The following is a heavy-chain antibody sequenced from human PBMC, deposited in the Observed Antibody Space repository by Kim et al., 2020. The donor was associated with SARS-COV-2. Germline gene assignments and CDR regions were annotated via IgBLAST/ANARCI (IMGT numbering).Heavy chain of an antibody. CDR3: ARWGYGDYLGNSVEWFDP. D-gene: IGHD4-17*01. Sequence: SETLSLTCTVSGGSISSGSYYWSWIRQPAGKGLEWIGRIYTSGSTNYNPSLKSRVTISVDTSKNQFSLKLSSVTAADTAVYYCARWGYGDYLGNSVEWFDPWGQGTLVTVSS. J-gene: IGHJ5*02. CDR2: IYTSGST. CDR1: GGSISSGSYY. V-gene: IGHV4-61*02.